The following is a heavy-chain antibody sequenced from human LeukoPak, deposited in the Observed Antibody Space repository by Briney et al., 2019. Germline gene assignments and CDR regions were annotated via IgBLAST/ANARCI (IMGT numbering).Heavy chain of an antibody. CDR1: GFTFSSYW. CDR3: ARNLRSSGYLGFDP. V-gene: IGHV3-7*01. CDR2: IKQDGSEK. J-gene: IGHJ5*02. Sequence: GGSLRLSCAASGFTFSSYWMSWVRQAPGKGLEWVANIKQDGSEKYYVDSVKGRFTISRDNAKNSLYLQMNSLRAEDTAVYYCARNLRSSGYLGFDPWGQGTLVTVSS. D-gene: IGHD6-19*01.